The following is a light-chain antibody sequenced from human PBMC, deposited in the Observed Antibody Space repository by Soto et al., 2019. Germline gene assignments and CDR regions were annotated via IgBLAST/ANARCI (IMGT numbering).Light chain of an antibody. J-gene: IGLJ2*01. CDR3: SSYTRSPL. CDR2: DVS. Sequence: QSALTQPASVSGSPGQSVTISCTGTSIEFGLYNYVSWYQQHPGEAPKLIIYDVSNRPSGVSNRFSGSKSGNTASLTISGLQAEDEADYYCSSYTRSPLFGGGTKLTVL. V-gene: IGLV2-14*01. CDR1: SIEFGLYNY.